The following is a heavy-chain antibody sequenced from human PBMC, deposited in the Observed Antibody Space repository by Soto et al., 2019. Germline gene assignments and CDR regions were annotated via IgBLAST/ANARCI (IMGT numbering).Heavy chain of an antibody. Sequence: QLQLQESGPGLVKPSETLSLTCTVSGGSISSTSYYWGWIRQPPGKGLEWIGSIYYSGSTHYNPSLMRRVTISVDTSKNQFSLELRSVTAAHTAVYYWARLLGYCNGGGCYGPYYYSFYGMDVWGQGTTITVSS. D-gene: IGHD2-15*01. CDR3: ARLLGYCNGGGCYGPYYYSFYGMDV. J-gene: IGHJ6*02. V-gene: IGHV4-39*01. CDR1: GGSISSTSYY. CDR2: IYYSGST.